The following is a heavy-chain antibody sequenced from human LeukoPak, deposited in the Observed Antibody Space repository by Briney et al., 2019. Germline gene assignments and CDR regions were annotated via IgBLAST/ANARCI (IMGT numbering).Heavy chain of an antibody. CDR3: ARSTTDAYDYDGMDV. CDR1: GGSISSSSYY. V-gene: IGHV4-39*01. Sequence: SETLSLTCTVSGGSISSSSYYWGWIRQPPGKGLEWIGSIYYSGSTYYNPSLKSRVTISVDTSKTQFSLKLRSVTTADTAVYYCARSTTDAYDYDGMDVWCQGTTVTVSS. CDR2: IYYSGST. D-gene: IGHD1-1*01. J-gene: IGHJ6*02.